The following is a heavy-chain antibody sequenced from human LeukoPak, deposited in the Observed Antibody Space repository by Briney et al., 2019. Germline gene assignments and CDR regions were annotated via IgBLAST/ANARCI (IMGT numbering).Heavy chain of an antibody. Sequence: PGGSLRLSCAASRFTFSSYWMSWVRQAPGKGLEWVANIKQDGTEKYYVDSVKGRFTISRDNAKNSLYLQMNSLRAEDTAVYYCARDQGGVGYWGQGTLVTVSS. CDR3: ARDQGGVGY. J-gene: IGHJ4*02. CDR2: IKQDGTEK. D-gene: IGHD3-16*01. CDR1: RFTFSSYW. V-gene: IGHV3-7*01.